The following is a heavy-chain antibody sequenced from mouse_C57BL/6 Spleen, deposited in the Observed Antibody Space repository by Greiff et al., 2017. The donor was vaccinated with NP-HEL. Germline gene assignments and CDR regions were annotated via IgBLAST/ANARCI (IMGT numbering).Heavy chain of an antibody. V-gene: IGHV1-64*01. J-gene: IGHJ3*01. CDR1: GYTFTSYW. CDR3: ARSGYDPAWFAY. Sequence: QVQLQQPGAELVKPGASVKLSCTASGYTFTSYWMHWVKQRPGQGLEWIGMIHPNSGSTNYNEKFKSKATLTVDKSSSTAYMQLSSLTSEDSAVYYCARSGYDPAWFAYWGKGTLVTVAA. D-gene: IGHD2-10*02. CDR2: IHPNSGST.